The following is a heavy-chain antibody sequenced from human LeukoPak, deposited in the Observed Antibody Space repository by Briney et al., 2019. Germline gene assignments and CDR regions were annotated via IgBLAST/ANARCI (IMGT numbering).Heavy chain of an antibody. CDR3: ARGPYYYGSGSSNFDY. CDR2: ISGSGDHT. Sequence: GGSLRLSCTASKFTFSSYALSWVRQAPGKGLEWVSAISGSGDHTYYADSVKGRFTISRDNSKNTLYLQMNSLRAEDTAVYYCARGPYYYGSGSSNFDYWGQGTLVTVSS. CDR1: KFTFSSYA. D-gene: IGHD3-10*01. J-gene: IGHJ4*02. V-gene: IGHV3-23*01.